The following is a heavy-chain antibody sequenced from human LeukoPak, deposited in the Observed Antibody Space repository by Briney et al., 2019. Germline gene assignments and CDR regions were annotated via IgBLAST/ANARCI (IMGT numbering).Heavy chain of an antibody. CDR2: IYYSGST. CDR1: GGSISSGDYY. D-gene: IGHD2-2*02. J-gene: IGHJ5*02. Sequence: SETLSLTCTVSGGSISSGDYYWSWIRQPPGKGLEWIGYIYYSGSTYYNPSLKSRVTISVDTSKNQFSLKLSSVTAADTAVYYCARYQLLYVDWFDPGGQGPLVTVSS. CDR3: ARYQLLYVDWFDP. V-gene: IGHV4-30-4*08.